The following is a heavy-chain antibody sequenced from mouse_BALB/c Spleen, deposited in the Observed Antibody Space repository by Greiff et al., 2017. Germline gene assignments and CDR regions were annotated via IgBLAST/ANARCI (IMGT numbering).Heavy chain of an antibody. CDR2: ISSGGSYT. V-gene: IGHV5-6*01. Sequence: EVQGVESGGDLVKPGGSLKLSCAASGFTFSSYGMSWVRQTPDKRLEWVATISSGGSYTYYPDSVKGRFTISRDNAKNTLYLQMSSLKSEDTAMYYCARDEGDFDYWGQGTTLTVSS. CDR1: GFTFSSYG. J-gene: IGHJ2*01. CDR3: ARDEGDFDY.